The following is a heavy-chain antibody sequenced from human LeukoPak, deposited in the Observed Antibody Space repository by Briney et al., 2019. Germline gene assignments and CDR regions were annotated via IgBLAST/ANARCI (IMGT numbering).Heavy chain of an antibody. CDR3: ARRFDY. J-gene: IGHJ4*02. CDR1: GFTYNTSS. Sequence: GGSLRLSCAASGFTYNTSSMNWVRQAPGKGLEWISYISESSDTIYYADSVKGRFTISRDNAKNSLYLQMNSLRAEDTALYYCARRFDYWGQGTLVTVSS. V-gene: IGHV3-48*01. CDR2: ISESSDTI.